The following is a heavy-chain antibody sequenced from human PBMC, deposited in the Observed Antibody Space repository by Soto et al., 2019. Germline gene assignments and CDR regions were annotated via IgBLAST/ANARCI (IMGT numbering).Heavy chain of an antibody. Sequence: VESLKISCKGVGYTFTNYWICCVRQMPGKGPEWMGIIYPGDSDTKYNPSFQGQVTISADKSITTTYLQWSSLKASDTAIYYCAASIFYYGMDVWGQGTTVTVSS. CDR2: IYPGDSDT. J-gene: IGHJ6*02. V-gene: IGHV5-51*01. CDR3: AASIFYYGMDV. CDR1: GYTFTNYW.